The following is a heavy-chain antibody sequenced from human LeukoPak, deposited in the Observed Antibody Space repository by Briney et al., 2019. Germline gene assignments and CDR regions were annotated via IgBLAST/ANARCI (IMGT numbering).Heavy chain of an antibody. CDR3: AKPYGSYSYGAFDY. J-gene: IGHJ4*02. Sequence: PGGSLRLSCAVSGFTFSTYAMFWVRQAPGKGLEWVSGITGDAGTYYADSVKGRFTISRDNSKNTLYLQMNSLRAEDTAVYYCAKPYGSYSYGAFDYWGQGTLVTVSS. V-gene: IGHV3-23*01. CDR2: ITGDAGT. CDR1: GFTFSTYA. D-gene: IGHD5-18*01.